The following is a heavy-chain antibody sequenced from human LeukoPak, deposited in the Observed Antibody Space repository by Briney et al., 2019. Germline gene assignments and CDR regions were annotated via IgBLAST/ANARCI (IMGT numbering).Heavy chain of an antibody. J-gene: IGHJ4*02. CDR1: GFTFSRYA. Sequence: PGRSLRLSCAASGFTFSRYAMHWVRQAPGKGLEWVANIKQDGSEKFYVDSVKGRFTISRDNAKNSLYLQMNSLRAEDTALYYCAGGTGWLIDSWGQGTLVTVSS. V-gene: IGHV3-7*01. D-gene: IGHD6-19*01. CDR2: IKQDGSEK. CDR3: AGGTGWLIDS.